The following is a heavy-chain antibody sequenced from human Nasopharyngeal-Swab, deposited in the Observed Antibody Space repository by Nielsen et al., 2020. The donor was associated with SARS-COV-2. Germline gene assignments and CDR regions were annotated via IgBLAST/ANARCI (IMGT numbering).Heavy chain of an antibody. D-gene: IGHD1-26*01. J-gene: IGHJ4*02. CDR2: IAYDGTNE. CDR1: GFTFSSYS. V-gene: IGHV3-30*18. Sequence: GESLKISCAASGFTFSSYSMNWVRQAPGEGLEWVAFIAYDGTNEHYGDSVKGRFTISRDNSKNTVYLQMDSLRAEDTAVYYCAKDRGGNSGTFDSWGQGTLVTVSS. CDR3: AKDRGGNSGTFDS.